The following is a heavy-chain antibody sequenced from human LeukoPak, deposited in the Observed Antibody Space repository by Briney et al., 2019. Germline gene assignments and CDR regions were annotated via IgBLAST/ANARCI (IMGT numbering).Heavy chain of an antibody. CDR2: IYYSGST. Sequence: PSDTLSLTCAVSGYSISSSNWWGWIRQPPGKGLEWIGYIYYSGSTYYNPSLKSRVTMPVDTSKNQFSLKLSSVTAVDTAVYYCARAYSSNWYYFDCWGQGTLVTVSS. J-gene: IGHJ4*02. CDR1: GYSISSSNW. V-gene: IGHV4-28*03. D-gene: IGHD6-13*01. CDR3: ARAYSSNWYYFDC.